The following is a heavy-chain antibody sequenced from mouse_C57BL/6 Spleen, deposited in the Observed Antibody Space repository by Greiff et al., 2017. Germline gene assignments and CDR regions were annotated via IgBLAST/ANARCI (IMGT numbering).Heavy chain of an antibody. J-gene: IGHJ4*01. Sequence: EVQLVESGGGLVQPGGSLSLSCAASGFTFTDYYMSWVRQPPGKALEWLGFIRNKANGYTTEYSASVKGRFTISRDNSQSILYLQMNALRAEDSATYYCARYGYEYYAMYYWGQGTSVTVSS. CDR2: IRNKANGYTT. V-gene: IGHV7-3*01. CDR1: GFTFTDYY. D-gene: IGHD2-3*01. CDR3: ARYGYEYYAMYY.